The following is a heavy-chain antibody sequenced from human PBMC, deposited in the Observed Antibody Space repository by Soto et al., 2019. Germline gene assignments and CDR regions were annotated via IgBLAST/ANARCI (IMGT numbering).Heavy chain of an antibody. V-gene: IGHV5-51*01. Sequence: GESLKISCKGSGYSFTSYWIGWVRQMPGKGLEWMGIIYPGDSDTRYSPSFQGQVTISADNSISTAYLQWSSLKASDTAIYYCARRDSNWSSYYYYYMDVWGQGTTVTVS. CDR3: ARRDSNWSSYYYYYMDV. J-gene: IGHJ6*02. CDR2: IYPGDSDT. CDR1: GYSFTSYW. D-gene: IGHD6-13*01.